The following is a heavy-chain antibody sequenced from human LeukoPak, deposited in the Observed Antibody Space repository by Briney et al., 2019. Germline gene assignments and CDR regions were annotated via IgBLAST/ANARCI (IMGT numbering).Heavy chain of an antibody. CDR2: IYHSGST. CDR3: ARKPGSYLDY. V-gene: IGHV4-38-2*01. CDR1: GYSISSGYY. J-gene: IGHJ4*02. D-gene: IGHD1-26*01. Sequence: PSETLSLTCAVSGYSISSGYYWGWIRQPPGKGLEWIGSIYHSGSTYYNPSLKSRVTISVDTSKNQFSLKLRSVTAADTAVYYCARKPGSYLDYWGQGTLVTVSS.